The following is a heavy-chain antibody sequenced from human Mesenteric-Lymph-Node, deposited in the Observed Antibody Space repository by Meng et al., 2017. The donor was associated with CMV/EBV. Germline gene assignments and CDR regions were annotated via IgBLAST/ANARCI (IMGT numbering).Heavy chain of an antibody. J-gene: IGHJ6*02. V-gene: IGHV3-30*04. CDR1: GFTFDSYA. D-gene: IGHD3-9*01. Sequence: GGSLRLSCAASGFTFDSYAMHWVRQAPGKGLEWVAVISYDGNNKYYADSVKGRFTISRDNSKNTLYLQMNSLRAEDTAVYYCARGHYDILTGWNFRMDVWGQGTTVTVSS. CDR2: ISYDGNNK. CDR3: ARGHYDILTGWNFRMDV.